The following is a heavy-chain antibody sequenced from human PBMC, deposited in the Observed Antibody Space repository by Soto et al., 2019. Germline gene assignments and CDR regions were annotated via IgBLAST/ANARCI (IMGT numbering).Heavy chain of an antibody. CDR3: ARQSGSYYGMDV. CDR2: IYYSGST. V-gene: IGHV4-39*01. J-gene: IGHJ6*02. CDR1: GGSISSSSYY. Sequence: SETLSLTCTVSGGSISSSSYYWGWIRQPPGKGLEWIGSIYYSGSTYHNPSLKSRVTISVDTSKNQFSLKLSSVTAADTAVYYCARQSGSYYGMDVWGQGTTVTVSS. D-gene: IGHD2-15*01.